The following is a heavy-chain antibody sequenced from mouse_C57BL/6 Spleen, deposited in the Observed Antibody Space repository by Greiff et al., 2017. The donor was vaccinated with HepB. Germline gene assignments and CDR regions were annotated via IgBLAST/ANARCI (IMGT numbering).Heavy chain of an antibody. D-gene: IGHD1-1*01. CDR1: GYTFTDYN. J-gene: IGHJ2*01. CDR3: ARYYYGSSYPDY. Sequence: EVQLQQSGPELVKPGASVKIPCKASGYTFTDYNMDWVKQSHGKSLEWIGDINPNNGGTIYNQKFKGKATLTVDKSSSTAYMELRSLTSEDSAVYYCARYYYGSSYPDYWGQGTTLTVSS. CDR2: INPNNGGT. V-gene: IGHV1-18*01.